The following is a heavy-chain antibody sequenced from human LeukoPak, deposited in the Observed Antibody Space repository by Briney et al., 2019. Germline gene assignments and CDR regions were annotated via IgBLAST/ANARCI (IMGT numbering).Heavy chain of an antibody. CDR3: ARRNSYYYDSSGYFRLPPDY. J-gene: IGHJ4*02. V-gene: IGHV4-34*01. Sequence: PSETLSLTCAVYGGSFSGYYWSWIRQPPGKGLEWIGEINHSGSTNYNPSLKSRVTISVDTSKNQFSLKLSSVTAADTAVYYCARRNSYYYDSSGYFRLPPDYWGQGTLVTVSS. CDR1: GGSFSGYY. D-gene: IGHD3-22*01. CDR2: INHSGST.